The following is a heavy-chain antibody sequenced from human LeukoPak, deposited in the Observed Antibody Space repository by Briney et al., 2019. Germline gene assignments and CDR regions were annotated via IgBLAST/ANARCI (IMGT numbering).Heavy chain of an antibody. J-gene: IGHJ5*02. CDR2: MNPNSGNT. CDR3: ARAGYNTNWPLRWFDP. Sequence: GASVKVSCKASGYTFTSYDINWVRQATGQGLEWMGWMNPNSGNTGYSLKFQGRVTMTRNTSISTAYMEVSSLRSEDTAVYYCARAGYNTNWPLRWFDPWGQGTLVTVSS. CDR1: GYTFTSYD. D-gene: IGHD6-13*01. V-gene: IGHV1-8*01.